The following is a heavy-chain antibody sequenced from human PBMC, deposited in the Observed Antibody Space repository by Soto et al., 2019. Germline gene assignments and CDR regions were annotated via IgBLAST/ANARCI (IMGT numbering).Heavy chain of an antibody. Sequence: QVQLQESGPGLVKPSGTLSLTCAVSGGSISSSNWWSWVRQPPGKGLEWIGEIYHSGSTNYNPSSKRQVTISVDKSKNQFSLKLSSVTAADTVVNYCARDLPSAFGWLRLGEAFDYWGQGTLVTVSS. V-gene: IGHV4-4*02. CDR2: IYHSGST. D-gene: IGHD5-12*01. J-gene: IGHJ4*02. CDR3: ARDLPSAFGWLRLGEAFDY. CDR1: GGSISSSNW.